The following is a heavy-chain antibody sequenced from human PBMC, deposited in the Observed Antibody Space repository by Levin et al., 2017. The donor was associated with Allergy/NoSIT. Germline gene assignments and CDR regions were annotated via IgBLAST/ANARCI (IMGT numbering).Heavy chain of an antibody. Sequence: PSETLSLTCAVYGGSFSGYYWSWIRQPPGKGLEWIGEINHSGSTNYNPSLKSRVTISVDTSKNQFSLKLSSVTAADTAVYYCARRTASTSCRSPTCNWFDPWGQGTLVTVSS. CDR2: INHSGST. CDR1: GGSFSGYY. V-gene: IGHV4-34*01. CDR3: ARRTASTSCRSPTCNWFDP. J-gene: IGHJ5*02. D-gene: IGHD2-2*01.